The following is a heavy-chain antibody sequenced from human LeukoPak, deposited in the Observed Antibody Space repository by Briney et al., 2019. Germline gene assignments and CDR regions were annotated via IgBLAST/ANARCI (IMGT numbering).Heavy chain of an antibody. CDR3: ARDNYRRFDY. J-gene: IGHJ4*02. V-gene: IGHV3-7*01. D-gene: IGHD4-11*01. Sequence: GGSLRLSCAASGFIFSSYAMHWVRQAPGKGLEWVANMNEDGSEKYYVDSVTGRFTISRDNAKNSLYLQMNSLRAEDTAVYYCARDNYRRFDYWGQGTLVTVSS. CDR1: GFIFSSYA. CDR2: MNEDGSEK.